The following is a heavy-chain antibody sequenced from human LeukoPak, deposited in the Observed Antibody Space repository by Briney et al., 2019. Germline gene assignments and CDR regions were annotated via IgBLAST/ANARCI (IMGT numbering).Heavy chain of an antibody. J-gene: IGHJ1*01. Sequence: GGSLRLSCAASGFTFSSYGMHWVRQAPGKGLEWVAFIRYDGSNKYYADSVKGRFTISRDNSKNTLYLQMNSLRAEDTAVYYGARGGGGYSQQGGRAPLATVSS. CDR3: ARGGGGYSQQ. CDR2: IRYDGSNK. D-gene: IGHD2-15*01. V-gene: IGHV3-30*02. CDR1: GFTFSSYG.